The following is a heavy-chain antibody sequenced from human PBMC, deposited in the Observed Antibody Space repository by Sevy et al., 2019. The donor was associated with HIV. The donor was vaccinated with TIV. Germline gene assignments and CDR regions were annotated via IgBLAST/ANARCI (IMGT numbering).Heavy chain of an antibody. D-gene: IGHD2-2*01. Sequence: ASVKVSFKASGGTFSSYAISWVRQAPGQGLEWMGGIIPIFGTANYAQKFQGRVTITADESTSTAYMELSSLRSEDTAVYYCARGEPLPAAYYYYYGMDVWGQGTTVTVSS. V-gene: IGHV1-69*13. CDR1: GGTFSSYA. CDR3: ARGEPLPAAYYYYYGMDV. CDR2: IIPIFGTA. J-gene: IGHJ6*02.